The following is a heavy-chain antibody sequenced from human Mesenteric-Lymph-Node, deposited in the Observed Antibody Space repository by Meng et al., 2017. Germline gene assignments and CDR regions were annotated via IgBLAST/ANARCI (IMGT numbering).Heavy chain of an antibody. CDR1: GFTFSSYS. Sequence: GESLKISCAASGFTFSSYSMNWVRQAPGKGLEWVSSISSSSSYIYYADSVKGRFTISRDNAKNSLYLQMNSLRAEDTAVYYCARGRQADFWSGYLTHYYYYGMDVWGQGTTVTVSS. D-gene: IGHD3-3*01. CDR3: ARGRQADFWSGYLTHYYYYGMDV. J-gene: IGHJ6*02. CDR2: ISSSSSYI. V-gene: IGHV3-21*01.